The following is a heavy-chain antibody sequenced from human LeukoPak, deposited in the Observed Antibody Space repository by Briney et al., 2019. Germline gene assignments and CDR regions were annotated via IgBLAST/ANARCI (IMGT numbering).Heavy chain of an antibody. CDR1: GYTFTSYG. CDR2: INPNSGGT. J-gene: IGHJ4*02. CDR3: AREGYSSSAPFDY. D-gene: IGHD6-13*01. V-gene: IGHV1-2*02. Sequence: ASVKVSCKASGYTFTSYGISWVRQAPGQGLEWMGWINPNSGGTNYAQKFQGRVTMTRDTSISTAYMELSRLRSDDTAVYYCAREGYSSSAPFDYWGQGTLVTVSS.